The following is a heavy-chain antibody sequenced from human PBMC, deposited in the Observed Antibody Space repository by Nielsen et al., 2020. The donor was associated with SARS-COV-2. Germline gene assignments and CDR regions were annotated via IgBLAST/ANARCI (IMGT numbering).Heavy chain of an antibody. CDR2: ISSSSSYI. CDR1: GFTFSSYS. CDR3: ARDNPFTVWFGELTGRNAMDV. Sequence: GESLKISCAASGFTFSSYSMNWVRQAPGKGLEWVSSISSSSSYIYYADSVKGRFTISRDNDKNSLYLQMNSLRAEDTAVYYCARDNPFTVWFGELTGRNAMDVWGQATTVTVSS. D-gene: IGHD3-10*01. J-gene: IGHJ6*02. V-gene: IGHV3-21*01.